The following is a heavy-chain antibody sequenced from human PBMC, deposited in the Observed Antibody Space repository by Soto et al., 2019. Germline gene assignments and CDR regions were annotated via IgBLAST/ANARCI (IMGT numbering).Heavy chain of an antibody. CDR1: GFTVDTFP. Sequence: XGSLRLSFAASGFTVDTFPIHWVRQTPGKVLEWVALISYDGYNTYYADSVKGRFTISRDNSKNTLYLQMTSLRPDDTGVYYCARVNNRNNLYYYYGLDVWGQGTSVTVSS. D-gene: IGHD1-1*01. V-gene: IGHV3-30-3*01. CDR2: ISYDGYNT. J-gene: IGHJ6*02. CDR3: ARVNNRNNLYYYYGLDV.